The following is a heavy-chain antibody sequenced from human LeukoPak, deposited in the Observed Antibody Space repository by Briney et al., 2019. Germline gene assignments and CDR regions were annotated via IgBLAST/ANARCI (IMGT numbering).Heavy chain of an antibody. D-gene: IGHD1-26*01. Sequence: PGGSLRLSCAASGFTFSSYAMNWVRQAPGKGLKWVSGFRGSGAATFYADSVKGRFTISRDNSKNTLYLQMGSLRAEDMAVYYCARDRGSGSYYYFDYWGQGTLVTVFS. CDR3: ARDRGSGSYYYFDY. CDR1: GFTFSSYA. J-gene: IGHJ4*02. V-gene: IGHV3-23*01. CDR2: FRGSGAAT.